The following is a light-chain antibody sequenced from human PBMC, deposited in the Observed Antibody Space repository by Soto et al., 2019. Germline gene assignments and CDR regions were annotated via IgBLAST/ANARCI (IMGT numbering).Light chain of an antibody. CDR3: QQRSSWPLT. CDR1: QSVSTY. Sequence: ETVLTQSPATLSLSPGERAILSCRASQSVSTYLAWYQQKPGQAPRLLISDASNRTTGIPDRFSGSGSGTDFTLTISSLEPEDLAVYYCQQRSSWPLTFGGGTKVEIK. J-gene: IGKJ4*01. CDR2: DAS. V-gene: IGKV3-11*01.